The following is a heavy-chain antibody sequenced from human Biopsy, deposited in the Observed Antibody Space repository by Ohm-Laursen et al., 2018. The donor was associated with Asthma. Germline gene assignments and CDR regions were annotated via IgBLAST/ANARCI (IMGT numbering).Heavy chain of an antibody. D-gene: IGHD3-10*01. CDR1: GYTFNSAG. V-gene: IGHV1-18*01. J-gene: IGHJ6*02. CDR2: ISVYNGNT. CDR3: ARAVDYSHYYGIDV. Sequence: SVKASCKPSGYTFNSAGITWVRQTPGQGLEWMGWISVYNGNTKVAQKLQDRVTMITDTSTSTAYMELRSLRSDDTAVYFCARAVDYSHYYGIDVWGQGTTVTVS.